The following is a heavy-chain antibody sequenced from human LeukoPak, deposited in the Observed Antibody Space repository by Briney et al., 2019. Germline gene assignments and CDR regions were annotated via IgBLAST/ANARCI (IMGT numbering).Heavy chain of an antibody. CDR1: GYTFTSYA. CDR2: INTNTGNP. CDR3: ARAAASDY. D-gene: IGHD2-15*01. J-gene: IGHJ4*02. V-gene: IGHV7-4-1*02. Sequence: ASVKVSCKASGYTFTSYAMNWVRQAAGQGLEWMGSINTNTGNPTYAQGFTGRFVFSLDTSVSTAYLQISSLKAEDTAVYYCARAAASDYWGQGTLVTVSS.